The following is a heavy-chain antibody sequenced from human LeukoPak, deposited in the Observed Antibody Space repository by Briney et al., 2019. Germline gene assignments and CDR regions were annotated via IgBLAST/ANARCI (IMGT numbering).Heavy chain of an antibody. V-gene: IGHV3-21*01. CDR2: ISSSSSYI. D-gene: IGHD6-6*01. CDR1: GFTFSSYS. Sequence: PGGSLRLSCAASGFTFSSYSMNWVRQAPGKGLEWVSSISSSSSYIYYADSVKGRFTISRDNAKNSLYLQMNSLRAEDTAVYYCAATDIAARLRGYWGQGTLVTVSS. CDR3: AATDIAARLRGY. J-gene: IGHJ4*02.